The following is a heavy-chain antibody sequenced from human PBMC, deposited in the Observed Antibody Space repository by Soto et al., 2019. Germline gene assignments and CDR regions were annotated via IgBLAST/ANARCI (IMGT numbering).Heavy chain of an antibody. CDR2: LYYSGTT. D-gene: IGHD2-21*02. V-gene: IGHV4-39*01. CDR3: ARGAYCSRDCYSHYFDS. CDR1: GGSISSSRYY. J-gene: IGHJ4*02. Sequence: SETLSLTCTVSGGSISSSRYYGGWIRQPPGKGLEWIGSLYYSGTTYYDPSLKSRVTISGDASKNQFSLKLTSVTAADTAVYYCARGAYCSRDCYSHYFDSWGQGILVT.